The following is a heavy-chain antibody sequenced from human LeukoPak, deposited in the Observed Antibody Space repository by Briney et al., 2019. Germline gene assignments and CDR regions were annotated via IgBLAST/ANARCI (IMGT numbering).Heavy chain of an antibody. CDR3: TYTSSSGVVY. V-gene: IGHV3-73*01. CDR1: GFTFSVSA. D-gene: IGHD6-6*01. Sequence: GGSLRLSCAASGFTFSVSAMYWVGQASGKGLGWIGRIRNKANNYATAYAASVKGRFTISREDSKNTAYLQMNSLKTEDTAVYYCTYTSSSGVVYWGQGTLVTVSS. CDR2: IRNKANNYAT. J-gene: IGHJ4*02.